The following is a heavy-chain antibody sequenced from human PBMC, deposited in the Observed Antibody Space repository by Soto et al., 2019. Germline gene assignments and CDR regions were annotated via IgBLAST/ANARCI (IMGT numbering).Heavy chain of an antibody. CDR1: GGSFSSSSYY. J-gene: IGHJ5*02. CDR2: ISYSGSS. Sequence: SETLSLTCAVYGGSFSSSSYYWGWIRQPPGRGLEWVGSISYSGSSYYNPSLKSRVTISVDTSKNQFSLRLSSVTAADTAVYYCASEYSSSSWFDPWGQGALVTVSS. CDR3: ASEYSSSSWFDP. D-gene: IGHD6-6*01. V-gene: IGHV4-39*01.